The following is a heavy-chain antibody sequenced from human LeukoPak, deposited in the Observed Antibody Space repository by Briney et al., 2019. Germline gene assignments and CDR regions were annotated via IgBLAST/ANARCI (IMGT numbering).Heavy chain of an antibody. Sequence: GGSLRLSCAASGITFSNYWMHWVGQAPGKRLVWVSRINTDGSSTNYADSVKGRFTISRDNAKNTLYLQMNSLRAEDTAVYYCAGWNAFDIWGQGTMVTVSS. J-gene: IGHJ3*02. CDR1: GITFSNYW. CDR3: AGWNAFDI. CDR2: INTDGSST. D-gene: IGHD1-1*01. V-gene: IGHV3-74*01.